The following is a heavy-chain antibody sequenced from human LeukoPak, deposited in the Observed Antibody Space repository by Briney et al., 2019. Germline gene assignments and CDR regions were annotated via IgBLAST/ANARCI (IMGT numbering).Heavy chain of an antibody. CDR1: GGSISSYY. CDR3: AREGTAGRNLNWFDS. Sequence: PSETLSLTCTVSGGSISSYYWSWIRQPPGKGLEWIGHIHNSGNTNYNPSLKSRVTLSVDTSKNQFSLKLSSVTAAETAVYYCAREGTAGRNLNWFDSWGQGTLVTVSS. CDR2: IHNSGNT. J-gene: IGHJ5*01. V-gene: IGHV4-59*01. D-gene: IGHD1-1*01.